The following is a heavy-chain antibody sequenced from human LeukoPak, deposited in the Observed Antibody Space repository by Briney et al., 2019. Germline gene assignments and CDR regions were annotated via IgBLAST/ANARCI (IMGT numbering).Heavy chain of an antibody. J-gene: IGHJ4*02. D-gene: IGHD6-6*01. CDR1: GFTFSNAW. CDR3: AKVESIAARGYYFDY. CDR2: ISGSGGST. Sequence: GGSLRLSCAASGFTFSNAWMSWVRQAPGKGLEWVSAISGSGGSTYYADSVKGRFTISRDNSKNTLYLQMNSLRAEDTAVYYCAKVESIAARGYYFDYWGQGTLVTVSS. V-gene: IGHV3-23*01.